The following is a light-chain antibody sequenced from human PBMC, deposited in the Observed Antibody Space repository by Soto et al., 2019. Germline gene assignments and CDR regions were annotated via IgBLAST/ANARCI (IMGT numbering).Light chain of an antibody. Sequence: EIVLTQSPGTLSLSPGERATFSCRASQSVSSSYIAWYQQKRGQAPRRLIYGASIRATGIPDRFSGSGSGTDFTLTISRLEPEDFELYYCQQYHTSPLTFAQGTNVDIK. CDR3: QQYHTSPLT. CDR1: QSVSSSY. CDR2: GAS. V-gene: IGKV3-20*01. J-gene: IGKJ1*01.